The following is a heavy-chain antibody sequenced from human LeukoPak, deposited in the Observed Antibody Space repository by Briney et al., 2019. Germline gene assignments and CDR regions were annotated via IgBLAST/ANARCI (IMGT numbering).Heavy chain of an antibody. D-gene: IGHD3-22*01. CDR2: ISGSGGST. Sequence: GGSLRLSCAASGFTFSNYGMSWVRQAPGKGLEWVSDISGSGGSTYYAESVKGRFTISRDNSKNMLYLQMNSLRAEDTAVYYCAKGSDYDSKYYYYYMDVWGKGTRSPSP. J-gene: IGHJ6*03. V-gene: IGHV3-23*01. CDR1: GFTFSNYG. CDR3: AKGSDYDSKYYYYYMDV.